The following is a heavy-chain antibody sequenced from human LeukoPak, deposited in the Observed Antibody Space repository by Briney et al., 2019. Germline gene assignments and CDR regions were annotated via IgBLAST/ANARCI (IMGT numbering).Heavy chain of an antibody. CDR1: GGSISSGGYY. CDR2: IYYSGST. Sequence: SETLSLTCTVSGGSISSGGYYWSWIRQHPGKGLEWIGYIYYSGSTYYNPSLKSRVTISIDASKNQFSLNLNSVTAADTALYSCARHYLGGNYPDYFNHWGQGTLVTVSS. D-gene: IGHD1-26*01. CDR3: ARHYLGGNYPDYFNH. J-gene: IGHJ4*02. V-gene: IGHV4-39*01.